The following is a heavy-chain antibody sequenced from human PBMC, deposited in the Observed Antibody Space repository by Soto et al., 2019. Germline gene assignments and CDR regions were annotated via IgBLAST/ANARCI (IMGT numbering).Heavy chain of an antibody. CDR2: IIPNFGTT. CDR1: GGSFSNFV. D-gene: IGHD5-12*01. CDR3: ARDVGGEATIRY. Sequence: QVQLVQSGAEVMKHGSSVKVSCKASGGSFSNFVISWVRQAPGQGLEWMGGIIPNFGTTNYAQKFQGKVTITADETTRTAYLELSGLTSEDTSVYYCARDVGGEATIRYSGQGTLVTVSS. J-gene: IGHJ4*02. V-gene: IGHV1-69*01.